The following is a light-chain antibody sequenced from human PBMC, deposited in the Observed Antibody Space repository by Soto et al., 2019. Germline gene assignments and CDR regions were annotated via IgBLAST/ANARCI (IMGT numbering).Light chain of an antibody. V-gene: IGKV1-39*01. J-gene: IGKJ3*01. CDR2: GSY. CDR1: QTVSTN. Sequence: DIQMTQSPSSLSASVGDRVTITCRASQTVSTNLNWYQRKPGKAPSLLIYGSYNLQTGVPSRLSGSGSETDFTLTISSLQPEDFGTYYCQQDNMTPFTFGPGTKVDIK. CDR3: QQDNMTPFT.